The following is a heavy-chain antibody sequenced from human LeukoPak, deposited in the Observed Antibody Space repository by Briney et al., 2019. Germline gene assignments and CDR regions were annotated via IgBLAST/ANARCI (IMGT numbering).Heavy chain of an antibody. D-gene: IGHD5-18*01. CDR1: GYTFTSYG. Sequence: ASVKVSCKASGYTFTSYGISWVRQAPGQGLEWMGWISAYSGDTNYAQKFQGRATMTTDRPTTTASMELRSLRSDDTAMYYCARVRPPNIVDSVMDYKYYHDIDVWGQGTTVTVSS. CDR3: ARVRPPNIVDSVMDYKYYHDIDV. CDR2: ISAYSGDT. J-gene: IGHJ6*02. V-gene: IGHV1-18*01.